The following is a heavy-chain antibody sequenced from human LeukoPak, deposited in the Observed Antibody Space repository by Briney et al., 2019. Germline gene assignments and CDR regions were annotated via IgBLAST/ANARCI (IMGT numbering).Heavy chain of an antibody. CDR2: ISSSSSYA. V-gene: IGHV3-11*06. CDR1: GFTFSDYY. D-gene: IGHD3-10*01. CDR3: ARDEPPTVRGLLVKNYYYGMDV. Sequence: MPAGSLRLSCAASGFTFSDYYMSWIRQAPGKGLEWISYISSSSSYATYADSVKGRFTISRDNAKNSLYLQMSTLRAEDTAVYYCARDEPPTVRGLLVKNYYYGMDVWGQGTTVTVSS. J-gene: IGHJ6*02.